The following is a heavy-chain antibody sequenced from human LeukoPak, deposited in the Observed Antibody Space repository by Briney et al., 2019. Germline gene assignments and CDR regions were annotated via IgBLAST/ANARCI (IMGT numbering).Heavy chain of an antibody. D-gene: IGHD5-18*01. V-gene: IGHV3-23*01. CDR3: AKAGIQLWFDY. J-gene: IGHJ5*01. CDR1: GFTFSSYA. Sequence: GGSLRLSCAASGFTFSSYAMSWVRRAPGKGLEWVSAISGSGGSTYYADSVKGRFTISRDNSKSTLYLQMNSLRAEGTAVYYCAKAGIQLWFDYWGQGTLVTVSS. CDR2: ISGSGGST.